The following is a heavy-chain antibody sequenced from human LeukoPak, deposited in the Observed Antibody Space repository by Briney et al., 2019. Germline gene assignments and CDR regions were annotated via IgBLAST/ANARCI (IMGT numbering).Heavy chain of an antibody. J-gene: IGHJ4*02. D-gene: IGHD4-17*01. CDR1: RFTFSNYW. Sequence: GGSLRLSCAASRFTFSNYWMSWVRQAPGKGLEWVANIKQDGSEKYYVDSVKGRFTISRDNAKNSLYLQMSSLRAEDTAVYYCASYGDYVGALGYWGQGTLVTVSS. CDR2: IKQDGSEK. CDR3: ASYGDYVGALGY. V-gene: IGHV3-7*01.